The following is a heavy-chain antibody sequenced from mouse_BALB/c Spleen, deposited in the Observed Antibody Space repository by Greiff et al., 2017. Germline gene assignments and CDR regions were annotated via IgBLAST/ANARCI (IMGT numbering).Heavy chain of an antibody. V-gene: IGHV5-6-3*01. J-gene: IGHJ2*01. CDR1: GFTFSSYG. CDR3: ARDGYYYFDY. CDR2: INSNGGST. D-gene: IGHD2-3*01. Sequence: DVKLVESGGGLVQPGGSLNLSCAASGFTFSSYGMSWVRQTPDKRLELVATINSNGGSTYYPDSVKGRFTISRDNAKNTLYLQMSSLKSEDTAMYYCARDGYYYFDYWGQGTTLTVSS.